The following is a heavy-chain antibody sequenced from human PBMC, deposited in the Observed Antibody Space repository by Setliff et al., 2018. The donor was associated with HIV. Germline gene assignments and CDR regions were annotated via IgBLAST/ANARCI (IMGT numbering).Heavy chain of an antibody. Sequence: GGSLRLSCAASGFTFNTYSMNWVRQAPGKGLEWVSYISSNSYNRYYADSVKGRFTVSRDNSKNTLYLQMNSLRGEDTAVYYCSRELCTGGYCYSDYWGQGTLVTVSS. J-gene: IGHJ4*02. D-gene: IGHD2-8*02. CDR1: GFTFNTYS. CDR3: SRELCTGGYCYSDY. V-gene: IGHV3-48*01. CDR2: ISSNSYNR.